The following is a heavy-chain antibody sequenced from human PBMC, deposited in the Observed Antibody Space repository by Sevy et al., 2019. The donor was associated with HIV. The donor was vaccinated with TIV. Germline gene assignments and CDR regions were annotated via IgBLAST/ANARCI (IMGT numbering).Heavy chain of an antibody. CDR3: TRGYGSGSPPDY. Sequence: GGSLRLSCAASGFIFTGYVMSWVRQRPGKGLEWVSSITGDGGSTYYADSMKGRSTISRDNFNKMSYLEINSLTADDTAVYYCTRGYGSGSPPDYWGQGTLVTVSS. J-gene: IGHJ4*02. V-gene: IGHV3-23*01. CDR1: GFIFTGYV. CDR2: ITGDGGST. D-gene: IGHD3-10*01.